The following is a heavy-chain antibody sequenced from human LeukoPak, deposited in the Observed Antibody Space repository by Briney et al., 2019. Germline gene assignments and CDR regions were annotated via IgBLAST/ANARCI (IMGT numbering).Heavy chain of an antibody. D-gene: IGHD3-10*01. Sequence: GESLKISCKGSGYRFTSYWISWVRQMPGKGLEWMGRVDPSDSYTNYSPSFQGHVSISADKPISTAYLQWRSLKASDTAMYYCASLFRDDVFDIWGQGTMVTVSS. CDR2: VDPSDSYT. CDR3: ASLFRDDVFDI. CDR1: GYRFTSYW. V-gene: IGHV5-10-1*01. J-gene: IGHJ3*02.